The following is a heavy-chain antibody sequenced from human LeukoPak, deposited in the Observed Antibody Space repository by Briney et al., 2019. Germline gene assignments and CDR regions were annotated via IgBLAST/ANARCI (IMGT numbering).Heavy chain of an antibody. CDR1: AGSISSYY. CDR3: ARDDILTGYPLDY. V-gene: IGHV4-59*01. D-gene: IGHD3-9*01. CDR2: IYYSGST. J-gene: IGHJ4*02. Sequence: SETLSLTCTVPAGSISSYYWSWIRQPPGLGLEWIGYIYYSGSTNSNPSLKSRITTSVVTANNQFSLKRSSGTSADTALYYCARDDILTGYPLDYWGQGTLVTVSS.